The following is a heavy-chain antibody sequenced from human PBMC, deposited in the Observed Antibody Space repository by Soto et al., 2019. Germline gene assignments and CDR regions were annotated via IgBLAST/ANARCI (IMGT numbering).Heavy chain of an antibody. CDR1: GGSISSYY. J-gene: IGHJ4*02. D-gene: IGHD3-22*01. CDR2: MYYSGST. V-gene: IGHV4-59*01. CDR3: ARARGGYYDY. Sequence: SETLSLTCTVSGGSISSYYWSWIRQPPGKGLEWIGYMYYSGSTNYNPSLKSRVTISADTSKNQFSLKLSSVTAADTAVYYCARARGGYYDYWGQGTLVTVS.